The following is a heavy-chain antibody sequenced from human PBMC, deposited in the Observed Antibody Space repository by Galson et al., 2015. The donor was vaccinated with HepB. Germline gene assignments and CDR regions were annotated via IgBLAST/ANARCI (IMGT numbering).Heavy chain of an antibody. Sequence: SVKVSCKASGYTFTSNGISWVRQTPRQGLEWLGWISAYGGNTKYAQKYQGSITLTRDTSTSTAYVELRSLRSDDTAVYYCARDRDYRFDYWGQGTLVTVSS. CDR1: GYTFTSNG. CDR2: ISAYGGNT. V-gene: IGHV1-18*04. CDR3: ARDRDYRFDY. D-gene: IGHD4/OR15-4a*01. J-gene: IGHJ4*02.